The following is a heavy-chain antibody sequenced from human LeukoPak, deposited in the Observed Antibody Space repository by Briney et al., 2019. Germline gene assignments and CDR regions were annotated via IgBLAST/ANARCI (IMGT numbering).Heavy chain of an antibody. CDR2: ISAYNGNT. CDR1: GYTFTSYG. CDR3: ARDLAGIIPRRLPSNPGMDV. Sequence: GASVKVSCKASGYTFTSYGISWVRQAPGQGLEWMGWISAYNGNTNYAQKLQGRVTMTTDTSTSTAYMELRSLRSDDTAVYYCARDLAGIIPRRLPSNPGMDVWGQGTTVTVSS. J-gene: IGHJ6*02. V-gene: IGHV1-18*01. D-gene: IGHD3-3*01.